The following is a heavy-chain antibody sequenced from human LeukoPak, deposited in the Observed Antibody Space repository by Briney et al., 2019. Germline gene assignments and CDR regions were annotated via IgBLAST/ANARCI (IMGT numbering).Heavy chain of an antibody. J-gene: IGHJ3*02. CDR2: IYYSGST. Sequence: PSGTLSLTCTVSGGSISSYYWSWIRQHPGKGLEWIGYIYYSGSTYYNPSLKSRVTISVDTSKNQFSLKLSSVTAADTAVYYCARGPSSGYSNDAFDIWGQGTMVTVSS. CDR3: ARGPSSGYSNDAFDI. D-gene: IGHD3-22*01. CDR1: GGSISSYY. V-gene: IGHV4-59*06.